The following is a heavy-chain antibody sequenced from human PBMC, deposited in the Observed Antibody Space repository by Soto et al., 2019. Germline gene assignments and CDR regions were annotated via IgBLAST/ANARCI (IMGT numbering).Heavy chain of an antibody. V-gene: IGHV1-46*01. CDR1: GGTFSSYA. D-gene: IGHD1-26*01. CDR2: INPSGGST. J-gene: IGHJ5*02. CDR3: ARGGGIVGATFRNWFDP. Sequence: ASVKVSCKASGGTFSSYAISWVRQAPGQGLEWMGIINPSGGSTSYAQKFQGRVTMTRDTSTSTVYMELSSLRSEDTAVYYCARGGGIVGATFRNWFDPWGQGTLVTVSS.